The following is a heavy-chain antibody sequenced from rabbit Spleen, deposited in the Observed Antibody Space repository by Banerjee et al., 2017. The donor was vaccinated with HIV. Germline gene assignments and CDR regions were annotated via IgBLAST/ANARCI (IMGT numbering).Heavy chain of an antibody. CDR3: ARENGTLGSAIDL. D-gene: IGHD6-1*01. CDR1: GFTLSSYY. V-gene: IGHV1S7*01. Sequence: QLKESGGGLVQPGGSLKLSCKASGFTLSSYYMNWVRQAPGKGLEWIGYIDPVFGITYYANWVNGRFSISRENAQSTVDLKMTSLTAADTATYFCARENGTLGSAIDLWGPGTLVTVS. CDR2: IDPVFGIT. J-gene: IGHJ4*01.